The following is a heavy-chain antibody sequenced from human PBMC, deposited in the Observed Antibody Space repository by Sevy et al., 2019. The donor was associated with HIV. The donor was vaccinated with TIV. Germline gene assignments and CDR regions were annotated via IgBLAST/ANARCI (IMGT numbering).Heavy chain of an antibody. D-gene: IGHD2-21*01. Sequence: SETLSLTCTVSGDFINLYFWSWIRQPPGKGLEWIGYIYSSGSTNYNPSLKGRVTISLGTSKDQFSLKLSSVTAADTAVYYCARESIGSVGDFDYWGQGTPVTVSS. CDR1: GDFINLYF. J-gene: IGHJ4*02. CDR3: ARESIGSVGDFDY. V-gene: IGHV4-59*01. CDR2: IYSSGST.